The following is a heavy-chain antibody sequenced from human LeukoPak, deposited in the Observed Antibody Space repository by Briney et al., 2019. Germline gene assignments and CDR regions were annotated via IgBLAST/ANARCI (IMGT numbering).Heavy chain of an antibody. Sequence: GGSLRLSCAASGFTFSSYSMNWVRQAPGKGLEWVSSISSSSSYIYYADSVKGRFTISRDNAKNSLYLQMNGLRAEDTAVYYCARVLPRTTVTTKGWFDPWGQGTLVTVSS. CDR3: ARVLPRTTVTTKGWFDP. CDR2: ISSSSSYI. CDR1: GFTFSSYS. V-gene: IGHV3-21*01. J-gene: IGHJ5*02. D-gene: IGHD4-17*01.